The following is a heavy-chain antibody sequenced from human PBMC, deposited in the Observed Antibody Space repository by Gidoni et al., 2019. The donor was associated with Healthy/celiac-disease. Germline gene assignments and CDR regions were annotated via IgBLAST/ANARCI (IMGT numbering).Heavy chain of an antibody. Sequence: EVQLLESGGGLVQPGGSLRLSCAASGFTFSSYAMSWVRQAPGKGLEWVSAISGSGGSTYYADSVKGRFTISRDNSKNTLYLQMNSLRAEDTAVYYCAKLSYYDFWSGYDQFDYWGQGTLVTVSS. J-gene: IGHJ4*02. CDR3: AKLSYYDFWSGYDQFDY. V-gene: IGHV3-23*01. D-gene: IGHD3-3*01. CDR2: ISGSGGST. CDR1: GFTFSSYA.